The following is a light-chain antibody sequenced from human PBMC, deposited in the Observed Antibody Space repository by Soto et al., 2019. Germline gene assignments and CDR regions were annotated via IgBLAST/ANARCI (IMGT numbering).Light chain of an antibody. V-gene: IGKV3-15*01. CDR1: QSVSGN. CDR3: XXXXXWPPIT. CDR2: AAS. J-gene: IGKJ3*01. Sequence: EIVMTQSPATLSVSPGERATLSCRASQSVSGNLAWYQQKPGQAPRLLIYAASTRATGIPARFSGSGSGTEFTLTISSLQSEXXXXXXXXXXXXWPPITFGPGTKVDIK.